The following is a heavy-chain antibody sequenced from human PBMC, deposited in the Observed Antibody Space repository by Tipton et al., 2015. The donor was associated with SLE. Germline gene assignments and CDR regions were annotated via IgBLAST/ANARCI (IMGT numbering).Heavy chain of an antibody. D-gene: IGHD7-27*01. Sequence: TLSFTCTATGDSVTSSGYYWSWIRQHPGKGLEWIGFISYDGRTKYNPSLKSRVTISLDTSKTQFFLRLSSVTAADTAVYFCARGPNWGLDDAFDIWGQGTMVSVSS. CDR3: ARGPNWGLDDAFDI. V-gene: IGHV4-31*03. J-gene: IGHJ3*02. CDR2: ISYDGRT. CDR1: GDSVTSSGYY.